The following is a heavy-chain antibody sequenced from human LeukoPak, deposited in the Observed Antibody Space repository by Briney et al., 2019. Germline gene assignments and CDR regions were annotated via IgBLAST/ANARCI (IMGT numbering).Heavy chain of an antibody. Sequence: KSSETLSLTCTVSGGSISSGGDYWSWIRQHPGKGLEWIGYISYSGTTYYNPSLKSRITISLDTSKNQFSLELSSVTAADTAVYYCARAAWRGTNSRDAFDIWGLGTVVTVSS. D-gene: IGHD4/OR15-4a*01. CDR3: ARAAWRGTNSRDAFDI. V-gene: IGHV4-31*03. CDR1: GGSISSGGDY. J-gene: IGHJ3*02. CDR2: ISYSGTT.